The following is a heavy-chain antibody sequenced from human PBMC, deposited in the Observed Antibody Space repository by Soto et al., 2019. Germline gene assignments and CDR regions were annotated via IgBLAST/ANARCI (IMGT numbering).Heavy chain of an antibody. D-gene: IGHD3-3*01. CDR3: ARDRRVTIFGVVIRYYYYMDV. V-gene: IGHV1-3*01. J-gene: IGHJ6*03. Sequence: GASVKVSCKASGYTFTSYAMHWVRQAPGQRLEWMGWINAGNGNTKYSQKFQGRATITRDTSASTAYMELSSLRSEDTAVYYCARDRRVTIFGVVIRYYYYMDVWGKGTTVTVSS. CDR2: INAGNGNT. CDR1: GYTFTSYA.